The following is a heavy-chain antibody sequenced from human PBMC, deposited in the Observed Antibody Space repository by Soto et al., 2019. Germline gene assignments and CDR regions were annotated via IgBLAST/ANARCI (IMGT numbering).Heavy chain of an antibody. Sequence: PSETLSLPCPVSGYSMSSGSYWAWIRQPPGKGPEWIASIYHGGTTFYNPSLKSRITISVDTSNNQFSLKLTSVTAADTAVYYCARVHVMVVAGSTFDYWGHGTLVTVPS. V-gene: IGHV4-38-2*01. CDR1: GYSMSSGSY. D-gene: IGHD6-19*01. J-gene: IGHJ4*01. CDR2: IYHGGTT. CDR3: ARVHVMVVAGSTFDY.